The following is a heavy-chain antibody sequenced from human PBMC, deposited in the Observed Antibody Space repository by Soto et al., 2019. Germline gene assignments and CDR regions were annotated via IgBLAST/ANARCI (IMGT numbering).Heavy chain of an antibody. CDR3: EKSGPSYGILKPFDY. CDR1: GFTFSSYA. J-gene: IGHJ4*02. V-gene: IGHV3-23*01. CDR2: ISGSGGST. Sequence: PGGSLRLSCAASGFTFSSYAMSWVRQAPGKGLEWVSAISGSGGSTYYADSVKGRFTISRDNSKNTLYLQMNSLRAEDTAVYYCEKSGPSYGILKPFDYWGQGTLVTVSS. D-gene: IGHD5-18*01.